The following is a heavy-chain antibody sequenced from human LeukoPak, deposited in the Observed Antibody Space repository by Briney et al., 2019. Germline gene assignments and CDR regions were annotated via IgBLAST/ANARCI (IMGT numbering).Heavy chain of an antibody. CDR2: ISYDGSNK. J-gene: IGHJ5*02. CDR3: ARDVGAAAVLNRFDP. V-gene: IGHV3-30-3*01. D-gene: IGHD6-13*01. CDR1: GFTFSSYA. Sequence: GGSLRLSCAASGFTFSSYAMHWVRQAPGKGLEWVAVISYDGSNKYYTDSVKGRFTISRGNSMHTLYLQMNSLRADDTAVYYCARDVGAAAVLNRFDPWGQGTLVTVSS.